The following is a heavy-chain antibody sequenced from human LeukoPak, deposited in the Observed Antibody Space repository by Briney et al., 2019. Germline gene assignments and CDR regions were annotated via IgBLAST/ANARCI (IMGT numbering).Heavy chain of an antibody. CDR2: IRGSGGST. Sequence: GGSLRLSRAASGFTFSSCAMTWVRQAPGKGLEWVSAIRGSGGSTYYTDSVKGRFTISRDSSNNTLYLQMNSLRAEDTAVYYCAKGDIGGSLYYYMDVWGKGTTVTVSS. CDR3: AKGDIGGSLYYYMDV. V-gene: IGHV3-23*01. CDR1: GFTFSSCA. D-gene: IGHD1-26*01. J-gene: IGHJ6*03.